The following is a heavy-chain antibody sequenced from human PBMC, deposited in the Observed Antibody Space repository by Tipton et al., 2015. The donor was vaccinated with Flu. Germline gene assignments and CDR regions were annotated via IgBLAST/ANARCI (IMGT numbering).Heavy chain of an antibody. D-gene: IGHD3-10*02. CDR1: SGSIRSTNYF. J-gene: IGHJ4*02. CDR3: ARLSYYDVDLRNFYFEA. Sequence: TLSLTCTVSSGSIRSTNYFCAWIRQPPGKRLEMIGRIYPSGTTYYNPSLKSRVTISVDTSKSQFSLKRSSVTAADTAVYYCARLSYYDVDLRNFYFEAWGQGTLVTVSS. CDR2: IYPSGTT. V-gene: IGHV4-39*01.